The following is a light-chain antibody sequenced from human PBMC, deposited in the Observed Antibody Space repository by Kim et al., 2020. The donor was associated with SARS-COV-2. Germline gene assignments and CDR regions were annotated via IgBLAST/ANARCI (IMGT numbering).Light chain of an antibody. J-gene: IGLJ1*01. Sequence: GPLITRSWTGTSSDVGGSNYVSWYQQHQGKAPKLMIYDVSNRPSGVSNRFSGSKSGNTASLTISGLQTEDEADYYCSSYTSSSTLVFGTGTKVTVL. V-gene: IGLV2-14*03. CDR1: SSDVGGSNY. CDR2: DVS. CDR3: SSYTSSSTLV.